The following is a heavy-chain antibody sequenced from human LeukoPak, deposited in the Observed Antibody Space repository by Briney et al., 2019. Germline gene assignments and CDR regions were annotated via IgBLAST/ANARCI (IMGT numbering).Heavy chain of an antibody. CDR2: INHSGST. V-gene: IGHV4-34*01. CDR3: ARDLRYYYDSSGYSPGVFDY. Sequence: SETLSLTCAVYGGSFSGYYWSWIRQPPGKGLEWIGEINHSGSTNYNPSLKSRVTISVDTSKNQFSLKLSSVTAADTAVYYCARDLRYYYDSSGYSPGVFDYWGQGTLVTVSS. D-gene: IGHD3-22*01. CDR1: GGSFSGYY. J-gene: IGHJ4*02.